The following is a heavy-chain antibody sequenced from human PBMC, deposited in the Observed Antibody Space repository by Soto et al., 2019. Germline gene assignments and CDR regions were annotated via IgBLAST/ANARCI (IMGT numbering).Heavy chain of an antibody. CDR2: ISYDGSNK. Sequence: QPGGSLRLSCAASGFTFSSYGMHWVRQAPGKGLEWVAVISYDGSNKYYADSVKGRFTISRDNSKNTLYLQMNSLRAEDTAVYYCAKVGQYLQLFEAFDIWGQGTMVTVSS. CDR3: AKVGQYLQLFEAFDI. V-gene: IGHV3-30*18. CDR1: GFTFSSYG. J-gene: IGHJ3*02. D-gene: IGHD5-18*01.